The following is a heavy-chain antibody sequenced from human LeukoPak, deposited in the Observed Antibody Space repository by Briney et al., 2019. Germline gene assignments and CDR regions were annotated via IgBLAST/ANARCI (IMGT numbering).Heavy chain of an antibody. J-gene: IGHJ4*02. Sequence: PSGGSLRLSCAASGFTFSSYGMPWVRQAPGKGLEWVAVISYDGSNKYYADSVKGRFTISRDNSKNTLYLQMNSLRAEDTAVYYCEKDSGSYDDYWGQGTLVTVSS. D-gene: IGHD1-26*01. CDR1: GFTFSSYG. V-gene: IGHV3-30*18. CDR3: EKDSGSYDDY. CDR2: ISYDGSNK.